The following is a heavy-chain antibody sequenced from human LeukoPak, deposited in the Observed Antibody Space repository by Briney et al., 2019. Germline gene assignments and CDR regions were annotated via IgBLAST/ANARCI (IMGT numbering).Heavy chain of an antibody. CDR2: ISSSGSTI. CDR3: ARSFFTSPHMDV. CDR1: GFTFSDYY. V-gene: IGHV3-11*04. J-gene: IGHJ6*03. Sequence: PGGSLRLSCAASGFTFSDYYMSWIRQAAGKGLEWVSYISSSGSTIYYADSVKGRFTISRDNAKNSLYLQMNSLRAEDTAVYYCARSFFTSPHMDVWGKGTTVTVSS. D-gene: IGHD2/OR15-2a*01.